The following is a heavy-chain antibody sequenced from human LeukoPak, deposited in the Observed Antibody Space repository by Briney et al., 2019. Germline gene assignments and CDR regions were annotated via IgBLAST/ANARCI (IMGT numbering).Heavy chain of an antibody. CDR2: ISAYNGNT. J-gene: IGHJ4*02. D-gene: IGHD2-8*01. CDR1: GYTFTSYG. CDR3: ARGYCTNGVCYRGDY. Sequence: ASVKVSCKASGYTFTSYGISWVRQAPGQGFEWMGWISAYNGNTSYAQKLQGRVTMTTDTSTSTAYMELRSLRSDDTAVYYCARGYCTNGVCYRGDYWGQGTLVTVSS. V-gene: IGHV1-18*01.